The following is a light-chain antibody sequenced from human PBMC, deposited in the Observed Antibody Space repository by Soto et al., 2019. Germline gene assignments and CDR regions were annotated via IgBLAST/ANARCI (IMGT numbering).Light chain of an antibody. J-gene: IGKJ1*01. CDR1: QSVSSN. CDR3: QQYDKWPTWT. CDR2: GAS. V-gene: IGKV3D-15*01. Sequence: ETVMTQSPATLSVSPGERVTLSCRASQSVSSNLAWYQQKPGQAPRLLIYGASTRATGIPARFSGSGSGTEFTLTISSLQSEDFAVYYCQQYDKWPTWTFGQGTKVDIK.